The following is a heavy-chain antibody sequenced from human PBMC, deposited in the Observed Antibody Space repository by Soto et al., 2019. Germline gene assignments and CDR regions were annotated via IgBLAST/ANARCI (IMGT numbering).Heavy chain of an antibody. CDR3: ARMRSGTTANYFDY. J-gene: IGHJ4*02. D-gene: IGHD1-7*01. CDR2: IYYSGST. CDR1: GGSISSYY. V-gene: IGHV4-59*01. Sequence: QVQLQESGPGLVKPSETLSLTCTVSGGSISSYYWSWIRQPPGKGLEWIGYIYYSGSTNYNPSLKRRVTISVDTDKNQVSLKLSSVTAADTAVYYCARMRSGTTANYFDYWGQGTLVTVSS.